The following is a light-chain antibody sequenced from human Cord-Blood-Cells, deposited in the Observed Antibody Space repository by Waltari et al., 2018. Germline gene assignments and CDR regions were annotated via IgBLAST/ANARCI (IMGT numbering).Light chain of an antibody. V-gene: IGKV1-39*01. J-gene: IGKJ2*01. CDR2: GAS. CDR3: QKSYSTPHT. Sequence: DIQMTQSPSSLSASVGDRVTITCRASQLISSYLNWYQQKPGKATQLLSYGASSLQSGIPTRFRGRGAGADITLTLSSLQPKDLASYYGQKSYSTPHTSGQGTKVKI. CDR1: QLISSY.